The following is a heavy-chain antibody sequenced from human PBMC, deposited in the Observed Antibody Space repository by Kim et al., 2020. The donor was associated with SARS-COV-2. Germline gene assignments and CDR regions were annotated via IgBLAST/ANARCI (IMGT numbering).Heavy chain of an antibody. J-gene: IGHJ3*02. CDR3: ATEILTVGAFDI. D-gene: IGHD4-17*01. Sequence: NYERKFQGRATMTEDTSNDTAYMELSSLRSEDTAVYYCATEILTVGAFDIWGQGTMVTVSS. V-gene: IGHV1-24*01.